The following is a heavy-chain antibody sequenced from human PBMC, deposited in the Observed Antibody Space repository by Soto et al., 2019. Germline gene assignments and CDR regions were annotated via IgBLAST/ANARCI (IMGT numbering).Heavy chain of an antibody. CDR3: ARPNREQWLVTDYYYGMDV. CDR1: GYTFTSYA. D-gene: IGHD6-19*01. CDR2: ISYDGSNK. V-gene: IGHV3-30-3*01. J-gene: IGHJ6*02. Sequence: QVQLVQSGAEVKKPGASVKVSCKASGYTFTSYAMHWVRQAPGKGLEWVAVISYDGSNKYYADSVKGRFTISRDNSKNTLYLQMNSLRAEDTAVYYCARPNREQWLVTDYYYGMDVWGQGTTVTVSS.